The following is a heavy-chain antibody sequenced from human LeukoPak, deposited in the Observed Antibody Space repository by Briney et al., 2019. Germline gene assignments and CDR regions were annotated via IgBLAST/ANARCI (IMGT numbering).Heavy chain of an antibody. CDR1: GFTSSSYW. CDR2: ISGDGTAR. J-gene: IGHJ5*02. V-gene: IGHV3-74*01. CDR3: VRGRGSYGWFDP. D-gene: IGHD3-10*01. Sequence: PGGSLRLSCAASGFTSSSYWMHWVRQVPGKGLVWVSRISGDGTARNYADSVKGRFTISRDDAKNTVDLQMNSLRGEDTAVYYCVRGRGSYGWFDPWGQGTLVNVSS.